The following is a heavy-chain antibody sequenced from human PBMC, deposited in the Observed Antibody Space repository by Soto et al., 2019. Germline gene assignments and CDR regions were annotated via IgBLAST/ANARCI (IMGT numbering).Heavy chain of an antibody. V-gene: IGHV4-30-4*08. CDR2: IHYSGSI. D-gene: IGHD2-21*02. CDR1: GGSISYEYYH. Sequence: SETLSLTCTVSGGSISYEYYHWTWIRQSPGKGLEWIGNIHYSGSIIYNPSFKSRVTISVDTSKNQFSLQLSSVTAADTAVYFCAREDDGGDRDYYGLDVWGQGTTVTVSS. CDR3: AREDDGGDRDYYGLDV. J-gene: IGHJ6*02.